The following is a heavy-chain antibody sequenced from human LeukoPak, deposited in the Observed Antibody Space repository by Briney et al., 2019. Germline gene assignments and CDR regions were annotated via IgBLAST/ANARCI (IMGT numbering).Heavy chain of an antibody. J-gene: IGHJ4*02. Sequence: SETLSLTCAVYGGSFSGYYWSWIRQPPGKGLEWIGEINHSGSTNYNPSLKSRVTISVDTSKNQFSLKLSSVTAADTAVYYCARLITIFGVVDYWGQGTLVTVSS. V-gene: IGHV4-34*01. CDR2: INHSGST. CDR1: GGSFSGYY. D-gene: IGHD3-3*01. CDR3: ARLITIFGVVDY.